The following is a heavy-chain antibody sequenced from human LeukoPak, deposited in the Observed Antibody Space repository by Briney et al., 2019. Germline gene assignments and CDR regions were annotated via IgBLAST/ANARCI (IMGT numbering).Heavy chain of an antibody. CDR1: GGTFSSYA. Sequence: GASVKVSCKASGGTFSSYAISWVRQAPGQGLEWMGRIIPILGMANYAQKFQGRVTITADKSTSTAYMELSSLRSEDTAVYYCARVTMVRATKGYYYYGMDVWGQGTTVTVSS. J-gene: IGHJ6*02. D-gene: IGHD3-10*01. V-gene: IGHV1-69*04. CDR3: ARVTMVRATKGYYYYGMDV. CDR2: IIPILGMA.